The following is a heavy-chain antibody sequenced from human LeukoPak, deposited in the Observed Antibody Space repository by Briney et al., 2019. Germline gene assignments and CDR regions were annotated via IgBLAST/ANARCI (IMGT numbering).Heavy chain of an antibody. CDR3: ARVISSFYYFNS. V-gene: IGHV3-21*01. J-gene: IGHJ4*02. D-gene: IGHD6-13*01. CDR1: GFAFSSYT. CDR2: ITGSSSYI. Sequence: GGPLRLSCAASGFAFSSYTMNWVRQAPGKGLEWVSSITGSSSYIFSADSVRGRFTISRDNAKNSLYLQMNSLRADDTAVYYCARVISSFYYFNSWGQGTLVTVSS.